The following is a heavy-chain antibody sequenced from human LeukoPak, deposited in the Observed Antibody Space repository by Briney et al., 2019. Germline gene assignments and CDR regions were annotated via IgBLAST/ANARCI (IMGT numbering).Heavy chain of an antibody. V-gene: IGHV4-39*01. J-gene: IGHJ4*02. CDR3: ARRTVFTPTHFDY. Sequence: SETLSLTCTVSGGSISSSSYYWGWIRQPPGKGLEWIGSIYYSGSTYYNPSLKSRVTISVDTSKNQFSLKLSSVTAADTAVYYCARRTVFTPTHFDYWGQGTLVTVSS. CDR1: GGSISSSSYY. CDR2: IYYSGST. D-gene: IGHD2-2*01.